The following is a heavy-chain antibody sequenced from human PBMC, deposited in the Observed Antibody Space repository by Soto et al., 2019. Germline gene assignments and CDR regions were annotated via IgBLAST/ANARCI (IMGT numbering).Heavy chain of an antibody. D-gene: IGHD3-3*01. V-gene: IGHV3-21*01. CDR1: GFTFSMFS. J-gene: IGHJ5*02. Sequence: GGSLRLSCAASGFTFSMFSMTWVRQAPGKGLEWVSSITTSSSTYYADSVKGRFTISRDNANNSLYLQMNSLRAEDTAVYYCARENRFLQWFLFDPWGQGTLVTVSS. CDR2: ITTSSST. CDR3: ARENRFLQWFLFDP.